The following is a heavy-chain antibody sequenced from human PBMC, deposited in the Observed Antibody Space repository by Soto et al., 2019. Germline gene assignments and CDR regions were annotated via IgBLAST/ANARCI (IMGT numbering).Heavy chain of an antibody. Sequence: GPTLVNPTETLTLTCTLSGFSLSDANMGVSWIRQSPGKALEWLAHILSNDEKVYSTSLESRLSISKDTSESQVGLTMTNMATLDTCAYHCPGIRGRCRGGDSDSYYYGMDVWGQAT. CDR1: GFSLSDANMG. D-gene: IGHD2-21*02. J-gene: IGHJ6*02. CDR3: PGIRGRCRGGDSDSYYYGMDV. CDR2: ILSNDEK. V-gene: IGHV2-26*01.